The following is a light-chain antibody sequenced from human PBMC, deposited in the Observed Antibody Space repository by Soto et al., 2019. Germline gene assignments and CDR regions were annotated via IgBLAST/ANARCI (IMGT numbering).Light chain of an antibody. J-gene: IGKJ1*01. CDR3: CQYCISPLT. V-gene: IGKV3-20*01. CDR1: QSVSSSY. Sequence: EIVLTQSPGTLSLSPGERATLSCRASQSVSSSYLACYQQKPGQATRLLIYGASISDTGMPDRSSGSGSGTDFALSISSMLPRDVAVSYCCQYCISPLTFGQGTKVELK. CDR2: GAS.